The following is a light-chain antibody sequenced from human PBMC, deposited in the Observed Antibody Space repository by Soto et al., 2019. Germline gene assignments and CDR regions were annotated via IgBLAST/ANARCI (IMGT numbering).Light chain of an antibody. Sequence: DIVMTQSPDSLAVSLGERTTINCKSSQSLLYNSRDYLSWYQQKPGQPPKLLIYWASTRESGVPDRFSGSGSGTDFTLTISNLQAEDVAVYYCQQYDSIPWTFGQGTKVEIK. CDR2: WAS. CDR3: QQYDSIPWT. J-gene: IGKJ1*01. V-gene: IGKV4-1*01. CDR1: QSLLYNSRDY.